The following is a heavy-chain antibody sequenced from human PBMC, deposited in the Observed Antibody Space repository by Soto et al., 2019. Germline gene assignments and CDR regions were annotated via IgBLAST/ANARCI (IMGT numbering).Heavy chain of an antibody. D-gene: IGHD1-1*01. Sequence: VRLQESGPGLVEPSETLSLTCSVSGDPINNYYWSWIRQPAGKGLEWIGRIYSSGSANYNPSLKTRGTMSVDTSKNQVFLSVTSVTAADTAVYFCARGGTRSADLPTYWGQGIQVIVSS. CDR3: ARGGTRSADLPTY. V-gene: IGHV4-4*07. CDR2: IYSSGSA. J-gene: IGHJ4*02. CDR1: GDPINNYY.